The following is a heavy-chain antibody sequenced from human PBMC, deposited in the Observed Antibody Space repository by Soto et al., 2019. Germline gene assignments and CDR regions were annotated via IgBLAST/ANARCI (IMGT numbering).Heavy chain of an antibody. CDR1: GGSISSYY. D-gene: IGHD2-15*01. Sequence: QVQLQESGPGLVKPSETLSLTCTVSGGSISSYYWSWIRQPPGKGLEWIGYIYYSGSTNYHPSLKSRGTISVDTSKSHVSLKLSSVTAAVTAVYYCARTSRVVKGQWYFDLWGRGTLVTVSS. CDR2: IYYSGST. V-gene: IGHV4-59*08. CDR3: ARTSRVVKGQWYFDL. J-gene: IGHJ2*01.